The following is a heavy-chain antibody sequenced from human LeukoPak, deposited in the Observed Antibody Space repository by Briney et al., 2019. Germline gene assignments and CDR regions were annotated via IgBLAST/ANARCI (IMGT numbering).Heavy chain of an antibody. V-gene: IGHV1-3*01. CDR2: IDDGNGNT. CDR3: ARYCSGGSCYDDAFDI. Sequence: ASVKVSCKASGYTFTSHAMHWVRQAPGQRLEWMGWIDDGNGNTKYSQKFQGRVTIIRDTSASTAYMELSTLRSEDTAVYYCARYCSGGSCYDDAFDIWGQGTMVTVSS. CDR1: GYTFTSHA. J-gene: IGHJ3*02. D-gene: IGHD2-15*01.